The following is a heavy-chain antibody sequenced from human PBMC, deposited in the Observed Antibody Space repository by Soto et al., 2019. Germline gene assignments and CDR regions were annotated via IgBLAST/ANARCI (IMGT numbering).Heavy chain of an antibody. CDR1: GDSISTYY. CDR2: IYNSGNT. CDR3: ALDCRGDWLNWFDP. Sequence: SETLSLTCTVSGDSISTYYWSWIRQSPGKGLEWIGYIYNSGNTNYNPSLKSRVTISLDTSKNQFSLKLSFVTVADTAVYYCALDCRGDWLNWFDPWGQGTLVTVSS. V-gene: IGHV4-59*12. D-gene: IGHD3-9*01. J-gene: IGHJ5*02.